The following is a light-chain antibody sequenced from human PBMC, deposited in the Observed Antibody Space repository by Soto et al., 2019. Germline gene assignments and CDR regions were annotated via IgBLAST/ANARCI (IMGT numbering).Light chain of an antibody. CDR1: QSISSY. J-gene: IGKJ2*01. Sequence: DLQMTQSPSSLSASVGDRVTITCRASQSISSYLNWYQQKPGKAPKLLIYAASSLQSGVPSRFSGSRSGTDFTLTISSLQPEDFATYYCQQSYSSPYTFGQGTKVEI. CDR3: QQSYSSPYT. CDR2: AAS. V-gene: IGKV1-39*01.